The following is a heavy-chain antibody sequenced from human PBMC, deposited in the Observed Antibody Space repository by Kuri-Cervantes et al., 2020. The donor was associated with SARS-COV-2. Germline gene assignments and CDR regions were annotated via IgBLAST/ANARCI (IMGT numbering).Heavy chain of an antibody. Sequence: ASVKVSCKASGYTFTGYGISWVRQAPGQGLEWMGWISAYNGNTNYAQKLQGRVTMTTDTSTSTAYMELMSLRSDDTAVYYCARDVWGDCSSTSCYPEVAFDIWGQGTMVTVSS. V-gene: IGHV1-18*01. CDR2: ISAYNGNT. CDR1: GYTFTGYG. J-gene: IGHJ3*02. CDR3: ARDVWGDCSSTSCYPEVAFDI. D-gene: IGHD2-2*01.